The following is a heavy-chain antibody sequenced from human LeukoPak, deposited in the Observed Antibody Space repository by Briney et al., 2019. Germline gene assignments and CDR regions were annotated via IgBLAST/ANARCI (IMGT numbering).Heavy chain of an antibody. Sequence: KLSETLSLTCIVSGGSISTNTYYWGWIRLPPGKGLEWIGEIDHRGTTYYNPSLRSRVTISVDTSKNQFSLRLTSVTAADTAVYYCARVTYNGYQHFDYWGQGNLVTVS. V-gene: IGHV4-39*07. CDR1: GGSISTNTYY. CDR3: ARVTYNGYQHFDY. D-gene: IGHD3-10*01. J-gene: IGHJ4*02. CDR2: IDHRGTT.